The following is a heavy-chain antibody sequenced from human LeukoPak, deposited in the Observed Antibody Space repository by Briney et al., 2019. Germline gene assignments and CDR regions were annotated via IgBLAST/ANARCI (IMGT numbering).Heavy chain of an antibody. CDR2: ISYDGSNK. D-gene: IGHD3-9*01. CDR3: ARDWGVDDILTGCFDY. CDR1: GFTFSSYA. Sequence: AASGFTFSSYAMHGVREAPGKGXXXVXVISYDGSNKYSADSVKGRFTISRDNSKNTVYMQMNSLRAEDTAVYYCARDWGVDDILTGCFDYWGQGTLVTVSS. J-gene: IGHJ4*02. V-gene: IGHV3-30*11.